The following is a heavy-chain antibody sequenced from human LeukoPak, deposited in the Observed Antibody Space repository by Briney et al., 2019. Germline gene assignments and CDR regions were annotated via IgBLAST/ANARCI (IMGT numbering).Heavy chain of an antibody. V-gene: IGHV4-59*01. Sequence: SETLSLTCTVSGGSISSYYWSWIRQPPGKGLEWIGYIYYSGSTNYNPSLKSRVTISVDTSKNQLSLKLSSVTAADTAVYYCAKLAKSFIFVDVWGKGTTVTVSS. CDR3: AKLAKSFIFVDV. CDR1: GGSISSYY. J-gene: IGHJ6*04. CDR2: IYYSGST. D-gene: IGHD3-9*01.